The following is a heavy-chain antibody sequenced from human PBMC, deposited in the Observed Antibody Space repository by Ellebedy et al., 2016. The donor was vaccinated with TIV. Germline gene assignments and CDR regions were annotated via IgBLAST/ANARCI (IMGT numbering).Heavy chain of an antibody. Sequence: ASVKVSCKASGYTFTSYYMHWVRQAPGQGLEWMGIINPSGGSTSNAQKIQGRVTMTRDTSARTAYMELSSLRSEDKAVYYCARGAYDSSGGFDYWGQGTLVTVSS. V-gene: IGHV1-46*01. CDR3: ARGAYDSSGGFDY. D-gene: IGHD3-22*01. CDR1: GYTFTSYY. CDR2: INPSGGST. J-gene: IGHJ4*02.